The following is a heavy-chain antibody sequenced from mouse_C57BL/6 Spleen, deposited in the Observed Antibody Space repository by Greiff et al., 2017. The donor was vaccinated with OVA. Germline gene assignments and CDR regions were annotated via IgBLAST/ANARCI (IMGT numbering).Heavy chain of an antibody. CDR3: AKKGNYYAMDY. CDR2: IWSGGST. Sequence: QVQLQQSGPGLVQPSQSLSITCTASGFSLTSYGVHWVRQSPGKGLEWLGVIWSGGSTDYNAAFMSRLGITKDNSKSQVFCKMNSLQADDTAIYYCAKKGNYYAMDYWGQGTSVTVSS. D-gene: IGHD2-1*01. J-gene: IGHJ4*01. CDR1: GFSLTSYG. V-gene: IGHV2-5*01.